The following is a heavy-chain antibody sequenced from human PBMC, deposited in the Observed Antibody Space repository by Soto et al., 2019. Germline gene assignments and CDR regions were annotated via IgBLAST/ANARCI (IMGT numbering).Heavy chain of an antibody. V-gene: IGHV4-34*01. CDR3: ARGVEMATLAYFDY. Sequence: SGTLSLTCAVHGGSFSGYYWSWIRQPPGKGLEWIGEINHSGSTNYNPSLKSRVTISVDTSKNQFSLKLSSVTAADTAVYYCARGVEMATLAYFDYWGQGTLVTVSS. J-gene: IGHJ4*02. CDR2: INHSGST. D-gene: IGHD5-12*01. CDR1: GGSFSGYY.